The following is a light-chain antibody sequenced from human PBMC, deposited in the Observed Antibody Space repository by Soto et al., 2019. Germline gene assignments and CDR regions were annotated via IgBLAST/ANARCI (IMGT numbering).Light chain of an antibody. Sequence: DIQMTQSPSSVAASIGDRVTITCRASQGIRNWLAWYQQTPGKAPDLLIYSASTLQSGVPSRFSGSGSETEFSLTIRALQPEDFATYYCQQLSRYPLTFGGGTKVDIK. CDR1: QGIRNW. CDR3: QQLSRYPLT. J-gene: IGKJ4*01. V-gene: IGKV1D-12*01. CDR2: SAS.